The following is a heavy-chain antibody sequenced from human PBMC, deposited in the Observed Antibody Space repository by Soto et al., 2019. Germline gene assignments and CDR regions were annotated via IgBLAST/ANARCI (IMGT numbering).Heavy chain of an antibody. J-gene: IGHJ4*02. CDR3: ARDPDYGDYWGYFFDS. D-gene: IGHD4-17*01. Sequence: QVQLVQSGAEVKKPGASVKVSCKTSGYTFAAYYIHWIRQAPGQGLEWMGWINPTSGGTVYAQNFQDRVTMTRDTSISTAYMELGRLNSDDTAVYYCARDPDYGDYWGYFFDSWGQGTPVTVSS. V-gene: IGHV1-2*02. CDR2: INPTSGGT. CDR1: GYTFAAYY.